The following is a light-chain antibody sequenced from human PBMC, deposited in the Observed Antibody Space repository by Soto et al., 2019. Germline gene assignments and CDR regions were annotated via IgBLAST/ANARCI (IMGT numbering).Light chain of an antibody. J-gene: IGKJ3*01. Sequence: DIQLTQSPSFLSASVGDRVTITCRASQGISSSLAWYQQEPGKAPKLLIYVASTLQTGVPSRFSGSGSGTEFPLTINSLQPEDFATYYCQQYNSYPLTFGPGTKVDIK. CDR2: VAS. V-gene: IGKV1-9*01. CDR3: QQYNSYPLT. CDR1: QGISSS.